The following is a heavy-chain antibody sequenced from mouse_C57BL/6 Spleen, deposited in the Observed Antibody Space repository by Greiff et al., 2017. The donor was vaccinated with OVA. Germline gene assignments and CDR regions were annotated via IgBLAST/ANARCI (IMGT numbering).Heavy chain of an antibody. Sequence: QVQLQQPGAELVKPGASVKLSCKASGYTFTSYWMHWVKQRPGRGLEWIGRIDPNSGGTKYNEKFKSKATLTVDKPSSTAYMQLSSLTSEYSAVYYFARGTTVVATHYYAMDYWGQGTSVTVSS. CDR2: IDPNSGGT. CDR3: ARGTTVVATHYYAMDY. D-gene: IGHD1-1*01. CDR1: GYTFTSYW. V-gene: IGHV1-72*01. J-gene: IGHJ4*01.